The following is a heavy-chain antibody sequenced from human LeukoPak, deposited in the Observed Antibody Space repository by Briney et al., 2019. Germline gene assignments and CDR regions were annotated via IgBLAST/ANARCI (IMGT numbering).Heavy chain of an antibody. J-gene: IGHJ6*02. CDR3: TTVSAAGGDYYYYYGMDV. Sequence: GGSLRLSCAASGFTFSNAWMNWVRQAPGKGLEWVGRIKSKTDGGTTDYAAPVKGRFTISRDDSKNTLYLQMNSLKTEDTAVYYCTTVSAAGGDYYYYYGMDVWGQGTTVTVSS. V-gene: IGHV3-15*07. D-gene: IGHD6-13*01. CDR2: IKSKTDGGTT. CDR1: GFTFSNAW.